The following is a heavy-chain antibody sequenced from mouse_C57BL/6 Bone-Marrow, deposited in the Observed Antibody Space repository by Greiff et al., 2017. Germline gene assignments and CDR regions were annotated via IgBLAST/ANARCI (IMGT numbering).Heavy chain of an antibody. D-gene: IGHD2-1*01. Sequence: EVQLQQSGTVLARPGASVKMSCKTSGYTFTSYWMHWVKQRPGQGLEWIGAIYPGNSDTSYNQKFTVKAKLTAVTSASTAYMELSSLTNEDSAVYYCTRHYYGNSWFAYWGQGTLVTVSA. V-gene: IGHV1-5*01. J-gene: IGHJ3*01. CDR1: GYTFTSYW. CDR2: IYPGNSDT. CDR3: TRHYYGNSWFAY.